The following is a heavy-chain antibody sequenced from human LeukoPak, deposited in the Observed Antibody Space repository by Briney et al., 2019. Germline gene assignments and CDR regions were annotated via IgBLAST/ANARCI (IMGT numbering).Heavy chain of an antibody. V-gene: IGHV3-21*01. CDR2: ISSSSSYI. CDR3: ARDKVTMVRGVSPDY. D-gene: IGHD3-10*01. Sequence: PGGALRLSCAASGFTFSSYSMNWVRQAPGKGLEWVSSISSSSSYIYYADSVKGRFTISRDNAKNSLYLQMNSLRAEDTAVYYCARDKVTMVRGVSPDYWGQGTLVTVSS. CDR1: GFTFSSYS. J-gene: IGHJ4*02.